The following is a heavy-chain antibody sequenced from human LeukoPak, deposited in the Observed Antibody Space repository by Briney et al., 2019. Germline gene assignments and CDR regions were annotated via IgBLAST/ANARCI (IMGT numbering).Heavy chain of an antibody. V-gene: IGHV4-39*07. CDR3: ARDGSSSWLDY. J-gene: IGHJ4*02. Sequence: SETLSLTCTVSGGSISSSSYYWGWIRQPPGKGLEWIGSIYYSGSTYYNPSLKSRVTISVDTSKNQFSLKLSSVTAADTAVYYCARDGSSSWLDYWGQGTLVTVSS. CDR2: IYYSGST. D-gene: IGHD6-13*01. CDR1: GGSISSSSYY.